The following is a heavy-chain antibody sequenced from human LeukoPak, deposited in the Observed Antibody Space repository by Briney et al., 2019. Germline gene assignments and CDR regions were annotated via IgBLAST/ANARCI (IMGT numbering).Heavy chain of an antibody. CDR2: ISSSGSTI. Sequence: GGPLRLSCAASGFTFSDYYMSWIRQAPGKGLEWVSYISSSGSTIYYADSVKGRFTISRDNAKNSLYLQMNSLRAEDTAVYYCARDRAAAGPPFDYWGQGTLVTVSS. V-gene: IGHV3-11*01. J-gene: IGHJ4*02. D-gene: IGHD6-13*01. CDR1: GFTFSDYY. CDR3: ARDRAAAGPPFDY.